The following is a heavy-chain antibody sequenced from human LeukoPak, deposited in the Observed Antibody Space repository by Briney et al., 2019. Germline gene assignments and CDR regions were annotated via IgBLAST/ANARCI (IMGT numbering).Heavy chain of an antibody. V-gene: IGHV4-4*07. CDR1: GGSISSYY. Sequence: SETLSLTCTVSGGSISSYYWSWIRQPAGKGLEWIGRIYTSGSTNYNPSLKSRVTMSVDTSKNQFSLKLSSVTAADTAVYYCARGTPHTYYDILTGYIWFDPWGQGTLVTVSS. J-gene: IGHJ5*02. D-gene: IGHD3-9*01. CDR2: IYTSGST. CDR3: ARGTPHTYYDILTGYIWFDP.